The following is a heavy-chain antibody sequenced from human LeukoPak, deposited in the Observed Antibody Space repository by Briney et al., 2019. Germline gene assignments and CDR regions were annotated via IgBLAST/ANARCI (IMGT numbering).Heavy chain of an antibody. CDR2: ISGSGGST. Sequence: GGSLRLSCAASGFTFSSYAMSWVRQAPGKGLEWVSAISGSGGSTYYADSVKGRFTISRDNSKNTLYLQMNSLRAEDTAVYYCAKERHPDYVLLRFGESATARGLFDYWGQGTLVTVSS. V-gene: IGHV3-23*01. J-gene: IGHJ4*02. D-gene: IGHD3-10*01. CDR3: AKERHPDYVLLRFGESATARGLFDY. CDR1: GFTFSSYA.